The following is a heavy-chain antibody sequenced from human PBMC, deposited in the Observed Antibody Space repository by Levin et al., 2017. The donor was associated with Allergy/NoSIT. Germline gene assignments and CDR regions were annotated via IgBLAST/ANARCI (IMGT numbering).Heavy chain of an antibody. CDR3: ARFSQQLVFFDY. Sequence: PGGSLRLSCTVSGGSISSYYWSWIRQPPGKGLEWIGYIYYSGSTNYNPSLKSRVTISVDTSKNQFSLKLSSVTAADTAVYYRARFSQQLVFFDYWGQGTLVTVSS. CDR1: GGSISSYY. J-gene: IGHJ4*02. D-gene: IGHD6-13*01. CDR2: IYYSGST. V-gene: IGHV4-59*01.